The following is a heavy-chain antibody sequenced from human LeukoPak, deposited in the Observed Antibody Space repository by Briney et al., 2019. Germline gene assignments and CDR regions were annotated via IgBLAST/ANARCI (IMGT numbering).Heavy chain of an antibody. V-gene: IGHV4-34*01. D-gene: IGHD3-10*01. J-gene: IGHJ4*02. CDR2: INHSGST. CDR1: GGSFSGYY. Sequence: PSETLSLTCAVYGGSFSGYYWSWIRQPPGKGLEWIGEINHSGSTNYNPSLKSRVTISVDTSKNQFSLKLSSVTAADTVVYYCARARNYYGSGSYYKPVFDYWGQGTLVTVSS. CDR3: ARARNYYGSGSYYKPVFDY.